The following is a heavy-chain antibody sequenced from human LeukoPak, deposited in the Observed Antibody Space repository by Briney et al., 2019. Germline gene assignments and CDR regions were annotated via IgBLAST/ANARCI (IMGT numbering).Heavy chain of an antibody. CDR1: GGSISSNNYY. V-gene: IGHV4-39*07. Sequence: SETLSLTCTVSGGSISSNNYYWGCIRQPPGKGLEWIGSIYYSGSTYYNPSLKSRVTISVDTSKNQFSLKLSSVTAADTAVYYCARDPTTVVIGGGRYFDYWGQGTLVTVSS. CDR2: IYYSGST. J-gene: IGHJ4*02. D-gene: IGHD4-23*01. CDR3: ARDPTTVVIGGGRYFDY.